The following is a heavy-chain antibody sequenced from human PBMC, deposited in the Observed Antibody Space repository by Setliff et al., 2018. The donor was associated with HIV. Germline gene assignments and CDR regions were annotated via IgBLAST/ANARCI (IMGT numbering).Heavy chain of an antibody. V-gene: IGHV4-31*03. CDR3: AREGKTALVTKYFDY. D-gene: IGHD5-18*01. CDR2: IDYSGSA. Sequence: PSETLSLTCTVSGGSISSGGYYWSWIRHSPGKGLEWIGYIDYSGSAFYNPSLKSRLTISRDTSKNQFSLRMKSVTAADTAVYYCAREGKTALVTKYFDYWGQGTLVTVSS. CDR1: GGSISSGGYY. J-gene: IGHJ4*02.